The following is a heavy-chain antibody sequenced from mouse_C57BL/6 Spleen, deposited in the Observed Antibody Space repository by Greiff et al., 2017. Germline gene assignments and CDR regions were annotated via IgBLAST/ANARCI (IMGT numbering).Heavy chain of an antibody. V-gene: IGHV1-69*01. J-gene: IGHJ4*01. D-gene: IGHD2-5*01. CDR3: ARYSNYPLYYAMDY. CDR2: IDPSDSYT. CDR1: GYTFTSYW. Sequence: QQSCKASGYTFTSYWMHWVKQRPGQGLEWIGEIDPSDSYTNYNQKFKGKSTLTVDKSSSTAYMQLSSLTSEDSAVYYCARYSNYPLYYAMDYWGQGTSVTVSS.